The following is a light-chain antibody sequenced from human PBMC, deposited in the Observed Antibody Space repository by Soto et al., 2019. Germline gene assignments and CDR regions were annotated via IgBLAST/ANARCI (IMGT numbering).Light chain of an antibody. J-gene: IGLJ2*01. CDR2: RNN. CDR3: AAWDDSRSGHVV. CDR1: SSNIGSNY. V-gene: IGLV1-47*01. Sequence: QSVLTQPPSASGTPGQRVTISCSGSSSNIGSNYVYWYHQLPGTAPKLLIYRNNQRPSGVPDRFSGSKSGTSASLAISGLRSEDEADYYCAAWDDSRSGHVVFGGGTKLTVL.